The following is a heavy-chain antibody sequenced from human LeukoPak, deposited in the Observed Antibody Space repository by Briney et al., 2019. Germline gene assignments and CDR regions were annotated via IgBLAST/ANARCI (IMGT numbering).Heavy chain of an antibody. CDR2: ISGSGDSK. Sequence: GGSLRLSCAASGFTFSSYEMNWVRQAPGKGLEWVSTISGSGDSKNYANSAKGRFTVSRDNSKNTVFLQMNSLRAEDTAVYYCAKNSSGWYGFIDYWGQGTLVTVSS. CDR1: GFTFSSYE. V-gene: IGHV3-23*01. D-gene: IGHD6-19*01. J-gene: IGHJ4*02. CDR3: AKNSSGWYGFIDY.